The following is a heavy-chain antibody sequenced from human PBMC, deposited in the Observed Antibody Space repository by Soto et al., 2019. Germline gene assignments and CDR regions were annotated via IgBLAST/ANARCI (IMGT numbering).Heavy chain of an antibody. V-gene: IGHV1-69*04. CDR1: GGTFSSYT. J-gene: IGHJ5*02. Sequence: ASVKVSCKASGGTFSSYTISWVRQAPGQGLEWMGRIIPILGIANYAQKFQGRVTITADKSTSTAYMELSSLRSEDTAVYYCARDRYCSSTSCYVWFDPWGQGTLVTVSS. D-gene: IGHD2-2*01. CDR3: ARDRYCSSTSCYVWFDP. CDR2: IIPILGIA.